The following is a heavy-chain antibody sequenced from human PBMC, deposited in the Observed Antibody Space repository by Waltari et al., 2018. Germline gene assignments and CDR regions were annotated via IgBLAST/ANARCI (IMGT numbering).Heavy chain of an antibody. CDR1: GGSISSSSYY. Sequence: QLQLQESGPGLVKPSETLSLTCTVSGGSISSSSYYWGWIRQPPGKGLEWIGRIYYSGSTYYNPSLKSRVTISVDTSKNQFSLKLSSVTAADTAVYYCARSLRNIVVVPAAGGAFDIWGQGTMVTVSS. J-gene: IGHJ3*02. CDR2: IYYSGST. V-gene: IGHV4-39*01. CDR3: ARSLRNIVVVPAAGGAFDI. D-gene: IGHD2-2*01.